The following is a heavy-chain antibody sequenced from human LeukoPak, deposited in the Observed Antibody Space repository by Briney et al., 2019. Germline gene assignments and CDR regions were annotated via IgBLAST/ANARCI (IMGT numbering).Heavy chain of an antibody. CDR2: IYYSAST. J-gene: IGHJ4*02. CDR1: GGSVSVGSYY. V-gene: IGHV4-61*01. Sequence: PSETLSLTCTVSGGSVSVGSYYRSWIRQPPGKGLEWIGHIYYSASTDYNPSLKSRVTISVDTSKNQFSLILTSVTAADTAVYFCARGPVGTTYYDYWGQGAQVTVSS. D-gene: IGHD1-26*01. CDR3: ARGPVGTTYYDY.